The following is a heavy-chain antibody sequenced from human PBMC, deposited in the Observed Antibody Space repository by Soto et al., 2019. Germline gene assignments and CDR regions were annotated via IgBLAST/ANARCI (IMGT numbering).Heavy chain of an antibody. V-gene: IGHV3-30-3*01. CDR2: ISYDGSNK. J-gene: IGHJ3*02. D-gene: IGHD3-22*01. CDR1: GFTFSSYA. CDR3: ARDVYYYDSSGYYRADAFDI. Sequence: GGSLRLSCAASGFTFSSYAMHWVRQAPGKGLEWVAVISYDGSNKYYADSVKGRFTISRDNSKNTLYLQMNSLRAEDTAVYYCARDVYYYDSSGYYRADAFDIWGQGTTVTVSS.